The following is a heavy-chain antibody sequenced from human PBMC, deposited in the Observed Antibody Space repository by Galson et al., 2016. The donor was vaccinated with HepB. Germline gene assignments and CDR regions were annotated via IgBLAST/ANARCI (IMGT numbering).Heavy chain of an antibody. CDR2: ISAYNGNT. Sequence: SVKVSCKASGYTFTSYGISWVRQAPGQGLEWMGWISAYNGNTNYAQKLQGRVTMTTDTSTSTAYMELRSLRSDDTAVYYCARDIITIFGVVLNYYYGMDVWGQGTTVTVSS. V-gene: IGHV1-18*01. D-gene: IGHD3-3*01. CDR3: ARDIITIFGVVLNYYYGMDV. J-gene: IGHJ6*02. CDR1: GYTFTSYG.